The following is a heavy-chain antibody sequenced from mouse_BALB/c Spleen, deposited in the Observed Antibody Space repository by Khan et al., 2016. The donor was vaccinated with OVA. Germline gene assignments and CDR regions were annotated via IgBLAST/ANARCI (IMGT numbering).Heavy chain of an antibody. CDR2: ISYSGNT. J-gene: IGHJ3*01. D-gene: IGHD1-1*01. Sequence: EVKLLESGPSLVKPSQTLSLTCSVTGDSITSGYWNWIRKFPGNKLEYMGYISYSGNTYYNPSLKSRISITRDTSKNQYYLQLNSVTTEDTATFYWACELRGFTYWGQGTLVTGSA. CDR1: GDSITSGY. CDR3: ACELRGFTY. V-gene: IGHV3-8*02.